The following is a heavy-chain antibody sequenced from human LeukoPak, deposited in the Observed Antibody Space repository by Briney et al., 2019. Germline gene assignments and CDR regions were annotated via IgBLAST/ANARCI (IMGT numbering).Heavy chain of an antibody. V-gene: IGHV1-69*13. CDR1: GGTFSSYA. CDR2: IIPIFGTA. CDR3: ARVGIAVAANFGFDY. D-gene: IGHD6-19*01. Sequence: ASVKVSCKASGGTFSSYAISWVRQAPGQGLEWMGGIIPIFGTANYAQKFQGRVTITADESTSTAYVELSSLRSEDTAVYYCARVGIAVAANFGFDYWGQGTLVTVSS. J-gene: IGHJ4*02.